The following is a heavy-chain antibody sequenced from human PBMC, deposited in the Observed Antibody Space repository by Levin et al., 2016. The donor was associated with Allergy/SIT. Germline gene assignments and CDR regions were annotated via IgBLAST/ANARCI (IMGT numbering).Heavy chain of an antibody. V-gene: IGHV3-64D*06. CDR3: VKDSISSSSFIDYDAFDI. Sequence: GGSLRLSCSASGFTFSLYAMNWVRQAPGKGLEYVSAISNNGGSTYYADSVKGRFTISRDNSKNTLYLQMSSLRAEDTATYYCVKDSISSSSFIDYDAFDIWGQGTMVTVSS. D-gene: IGHD6-6*01. CDR1: GFTFSLYA. J-gene: IGHJ3*02. CDR2: ISNNGGST.